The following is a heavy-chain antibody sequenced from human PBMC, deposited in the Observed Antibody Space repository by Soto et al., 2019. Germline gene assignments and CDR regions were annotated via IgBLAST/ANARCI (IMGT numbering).Heavy chain of an antibody. J-gene: IGHJ4*02. D-gene: IGHD6-19*01. Sequence: GGSLRLSCAASAFTFRTSWMSWVRLRPGNGLEWVANIKYDGSEIYYVDSVKGRFTISRDNAKNTLHLQMSSLRVEDAAIYYCVNSYAARGWYEGSDYWGRGTVVTVSS. V-gene: IGHV3-7*03. CDR3: VNSYAARGWYEGSDY. CDR1: AFTFRTSW. CDR2: IKYDGSEI.